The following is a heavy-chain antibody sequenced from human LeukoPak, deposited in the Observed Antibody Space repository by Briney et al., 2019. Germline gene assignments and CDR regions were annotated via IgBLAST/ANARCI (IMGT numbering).Heavy chain of an antibody. CDR2: FDLEDGET. CDR1: GYTLTELS. D-gene: IGHD3/OR15-3a*01. V-gene: IGHV1-24*01. CDR3: ATGLDYPRPDFDY. Sequence: ASVKVSCKVSGYTLTELSMHWVRQAPGKGLEWMGGFDLEDGETIYAQKFQGRVTMTEDTSTDTAYMELGSLRSEDTAVYYCATGLDYPRPDFDYWGQGTLVTVSS. J-gene: IGHJ4*02.